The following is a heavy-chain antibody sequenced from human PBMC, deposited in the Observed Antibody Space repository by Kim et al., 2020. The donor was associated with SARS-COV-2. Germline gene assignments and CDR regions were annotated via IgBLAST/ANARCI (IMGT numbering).Heavy chain of an antibody. D-gene: IGHD6-13*01. CDR1: GGSVSSGSYY. CDR3: ARGIAAAGFYIGYYFDY. V-gene: IGHV4-61*01. J-gene: IGHJ4*02. CDR2: IYYSGST. Sequence: SETLSLTCTVSGGSVSSGSYYWSWIRQPPGKGLEWIGYIYYSGSTNYNPSLKSRVTISVDTSKNQFSLKLSSVTAADTAVYYCARGIAAAGFYIGYYFDYWGQGTLVTVSS.